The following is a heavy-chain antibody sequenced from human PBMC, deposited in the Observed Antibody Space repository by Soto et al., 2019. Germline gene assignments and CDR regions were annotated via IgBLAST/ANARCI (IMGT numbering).Heavy chain of an antibody. CDR3: AVTIDKIELDP. CDR2: IYYSGST. CDR1: GGSISSGGYY. Sequence: QVQLQESGPGLVKPSQTLSLTCTVSGGSISSGGYYWSWIRQHPGKGLEWIGYIYYSGSTYYNPSLKRRVTISVDTSKNQCSLKLSSVTAADTAVYYCAVTIDKIELDPWGQGTLVTVSS. V-gene: IGHV4-31*03. J-gene: IGHJ5*02. D-gene: IGHD3-10*01.